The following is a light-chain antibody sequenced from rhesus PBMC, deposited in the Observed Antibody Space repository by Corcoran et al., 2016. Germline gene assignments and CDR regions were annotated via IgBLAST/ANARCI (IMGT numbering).Light chain of an antibody. V-gene: IGKV2-104*02. Sequence: DIVMTQTPLSLPVTPGEPASISCRSSQSLLDSEDGNTYLDWYLQKPGQSPQLLIYEVSNRASGVPDRFSCSGSETDFTLKISRVEAEDVVVYYCMQVLEFPLTFGGGTKVEIK. CDR2: EVS. J-gene: IGKJ4*01. CDR1: QSLLDSEDGNTY. CDR3: MQVLEFPLT.